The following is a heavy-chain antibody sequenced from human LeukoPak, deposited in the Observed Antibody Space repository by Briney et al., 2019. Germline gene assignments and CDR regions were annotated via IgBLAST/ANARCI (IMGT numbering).Heavy chain of an antibody. D-gene: IGHD1-26*01. CDR3: ASGGIYYGAAFDF. Sequence: GGSLRLSCAASGFTFSSYGMSWVRQAPGKGLEWVSGINWNGGSTGYADSVKGRFTISRDNAKNSLYLQMNSLRAEDTALYYCASGGIYYGAAFDFWGQGSLVTVSS. V-gene: IGHV3-20*04. J-gene: IGHJ4*02. CDR2: INWNGGST. CDR1: GFTFSSYG.